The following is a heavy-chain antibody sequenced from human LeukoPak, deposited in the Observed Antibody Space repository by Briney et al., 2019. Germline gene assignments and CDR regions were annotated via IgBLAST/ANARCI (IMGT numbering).Heavy chain of an antibody. CDR2: INPSGGST. J-gene: IGHJ4*02. V-gene: IGHV1-46*01. CDR1: GYTFTCYY. Sequence: ASVKVSCKASGYTFTCYYMHWVRQAPGQGLEWMGWINPSGGSTSYAQKFQGRVTMTRDMSTSTVYMELSSLRSEDTAVYYCARDEGGAVAGLDYWGQGTLVTVSS. D-gene: IGHD6-19*01. CDR3: ARDEGGAVAGLDY.